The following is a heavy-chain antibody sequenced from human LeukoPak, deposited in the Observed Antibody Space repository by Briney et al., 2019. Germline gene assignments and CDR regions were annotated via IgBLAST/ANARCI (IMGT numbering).Heavy chain of an antibody. J-gene: IGHJ4*02. Sequence: PGGSLRLSCVVSGLPIATFAMHWVRQAPGKGLEWVSLISGDGVSTFYADSVKGRFSISRDNSKNSLSLEMNSLRTEDTAMYYCARESGKFDYWGQGTLVAVSS. V-gene: IGHV3-43*02. CDR2: ISGDGVST. CDR1: GLPIATFA. CDR3: ARESGKFDY.